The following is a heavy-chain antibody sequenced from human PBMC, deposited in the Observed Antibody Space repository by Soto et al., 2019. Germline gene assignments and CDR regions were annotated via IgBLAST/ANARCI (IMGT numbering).Heavy chain of an antibody. CDR2: ISSSSSTI. Sequence: EVQLVESGGGLVQPGGSLRLSCAASGFTFSSYSMNWVRQAPGKGLEWVSYISSSSSTIYYADSVKGRFTISRDNAKNSLYLQMNSLRDEDTAVYYCARDRGWASSSSREDYWGQGTLVTVSS. J-gene: IGHJ4*02. CDR1: GFTFSSYS. V-gene: IGHV3-48*02. CDR3: ARDRGWASSSSREDY. D-gene: IGHD6-6*01.